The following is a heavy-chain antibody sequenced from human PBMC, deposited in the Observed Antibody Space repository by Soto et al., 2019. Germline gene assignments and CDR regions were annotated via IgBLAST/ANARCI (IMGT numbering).Heavy chain of an antibody. V-gene: IGHV4-31*03. CDR3: ARDPGLYYYMDV. CDR1: GGSISSGGYY. CDR2: IYYSGST. D-gene: IGHD2-21*02. J-gene: IGHJ6*03. Sequence: QVQLQESGPGLVKPSQTLSLTCTVSGGSISSGGYYWSWIRQHPVKGLEWIGYIYYSGSTYYNPSLKRRVTISVDTSKNQFSLKLSSVTAADTAVYHCARDPGLYYYMDVWGKGTTVTVSS.